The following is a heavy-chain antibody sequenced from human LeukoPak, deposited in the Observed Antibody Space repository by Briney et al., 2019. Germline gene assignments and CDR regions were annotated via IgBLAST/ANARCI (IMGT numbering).Heavy chain of an antibody. J-gene: IGHJ6*03. CDR3: ARVLQDFDWLSSHYYYYYMDV. Sequence: SETLSLTCTVSGGSISSSSYYWGWIRQPPGKGLEWIGYIYYSGSTNYNPSLKSRVTMSVDTSKNQFSLKLSSVTAADTAVYYCARVLQDFDWLSSHYYYYYMDVWGKGTTVTVSS. V-gene: IGHV4-61*05. CDR2: IYYSGST. D-gene: IGHD3-9*01. CDR1: GGSISSSSYY.